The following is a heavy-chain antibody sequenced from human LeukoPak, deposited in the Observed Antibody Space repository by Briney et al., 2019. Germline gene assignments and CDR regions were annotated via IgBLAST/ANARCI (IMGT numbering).Heavy chain of an antibody. CDR1: GFTFSSYA. CDR2: ISYDGSNK. J-gene: IGHJ4*02. D-gene: IGHD3-22*01. V-gene: IGHV3-30-3*02. CDR3: AKFVGYYYDSSDYYYDPAFDY. Sequence: GGSLRLSCAASGFTFSSYAMHWVRQAPGKGLEWVAVISYDGSNKYYADSVKGRFTISRDNSKNTLYLQMNSLRAEDTAVYYCAKFVGYYYDSSDYYYDPAFDYWGQGTLVTVSS.